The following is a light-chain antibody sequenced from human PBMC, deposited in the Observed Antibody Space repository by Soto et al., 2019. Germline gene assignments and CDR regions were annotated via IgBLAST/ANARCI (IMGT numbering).Light chain of an antibody. CDR1: QGISNI. Sequence: DIQMTQSPSSLSASVGDRVTITCRASQGISNILAWFQQKPGKAPKSLIYAASNLQSGVPSKFSGSGSGTDFTLTISSLQPEDFVTYYCQQYKSYPWTFGQGTKVEIK. V-gene: IGKV1-16*02. CDR2: AAS. CDR3: QQYKSYPWT. J-gene: IGKJ1*01.